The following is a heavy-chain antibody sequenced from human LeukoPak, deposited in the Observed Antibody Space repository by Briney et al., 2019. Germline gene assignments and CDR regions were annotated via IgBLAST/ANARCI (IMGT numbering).Heavy chain of an antibody. V-gene: IGHV3-23*01. J-gene: IGHJ4*02. D-gene: IGHD5-18*01. CDR1: GFTFSSYA. Sequence: GGSLRLSCAASGFTFSSYAMSWVRQAPGKGREWVSAISGSGGSTYYADSVKGRFTISRDNSKNTLYLQMNSLRAEDTAVYYCAKSSGGIQLWYESFDYWGQGTLVIVSS. CDR3: AKSSGGIQLWYESFDY. CDR2: ISGSGGST.